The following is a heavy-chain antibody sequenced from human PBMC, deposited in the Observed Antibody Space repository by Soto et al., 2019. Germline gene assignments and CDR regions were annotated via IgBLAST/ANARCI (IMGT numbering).Heavy chain of an antibody. V-gene: IGHV4-39*01. CDR1: GGSISSSSYY. D-gene: IGHD3-3*01. CDR3: ARQEYYDFWSGYYPYYFDY. CDR2: IYYSGST. Sequence: SETLSLTCTVSGGSISSSSYYWGWIRQPPGKGLEWIGSIYYSGSTYYNPSLKSRVTISVDTSKNQFSLKLSSVTAADTAVYYCARQEYYDFWSGYYPYYFDYWGQGTLVTVSS. J-gene: IGHJ4*02.